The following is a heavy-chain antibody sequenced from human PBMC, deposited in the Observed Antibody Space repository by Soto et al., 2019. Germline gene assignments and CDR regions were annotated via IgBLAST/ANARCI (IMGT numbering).Heavy chain of an antibody. J-gene: IGHJ6*03. Sequence: ASVKVSCKASGYTFTSYGISWVRQAPGQGLEWIGWISAYNGNTNYAQKLQGRVTMTTDTSTSTAYMELRSLRSDDTAVYYCAREYKAAAGRDYYYYMDVWGKGTTVTVSS. CDR1: GYTFTSYG. D-gene: IGHD6-13*01. CDR2: ISAYNGNT. V-gene: IGHV1-18*01. CDR3: AREYKAAAGRDYYYYMDV.